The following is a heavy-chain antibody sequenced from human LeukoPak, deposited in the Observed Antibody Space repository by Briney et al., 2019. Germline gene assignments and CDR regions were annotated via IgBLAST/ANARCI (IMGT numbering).Heavy chain of an antibody. Sequence: PGGSLRLSCAASGFTFSSYGMAWVRQAPGKGLEWVSAISGSGGSTYYADSVKGRFTISRDNSKNTLYLQMNSLRAEDTAVYYCAKDQFYYDSSGCPIDYWGQGTLVTVSS. CDR3: AKDQFYYDSSGCPIDY. J-gene: IGHJ4*02. V-gene: IGHV3-23*01. CDR2: ISGSGGST. D-gene: IGHD3-22*01. CDR1: GFTFSSYG.